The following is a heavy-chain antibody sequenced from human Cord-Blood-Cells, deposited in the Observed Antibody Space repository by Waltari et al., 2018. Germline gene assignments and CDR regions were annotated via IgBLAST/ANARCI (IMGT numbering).Heavy chain of an antibody. CDR2: ILPTFGKA. V-gene: IGHV1-69*01. Sequence: QVQLVQSGAEVKKPGSSVKVSCKASGGTLSSYAIIWVRQAPGPGLEWMGDILPTFGKANYAPEFQGRVTITADEATSTAYVELGSLRSEDTAVYYCARGWKYGYGGMDVWGQGTTVTVSS. CDR1: GGTLSSYA. D-gene: IGHD5-18*01. J-gene: IGHJ6*02. CDR3: ARGWKYGYGGMDV.